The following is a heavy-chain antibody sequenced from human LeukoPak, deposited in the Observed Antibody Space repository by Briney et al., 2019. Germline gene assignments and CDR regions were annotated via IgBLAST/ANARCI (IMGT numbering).Heavy chain of an antibody. J-gene: IGHJ5*02. CDR3: ARVLPYDYINRFDR. CDR2: ISGSGGST. V-gene: IGHV3-23*01. CDR1: GFTFSSYA. Sequence: AGSLTLSCAASGFTFSSYAMSWVRQAPGQGLEWVSGISGSGGSTHYADSVKGRFTISRVNSKNTLYLQMISLRDEDTAVYYCARVLPYDYINRFDRWGQGALVTVSS. D-gene: IGHD4-11*01.